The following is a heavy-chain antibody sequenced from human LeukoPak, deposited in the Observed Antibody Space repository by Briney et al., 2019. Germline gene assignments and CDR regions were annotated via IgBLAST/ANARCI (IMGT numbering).Heavy chain of an antibody. CDR1: GYTFTSYA. D-gene: IGHD1-1*01. CDR2: INAGNGNT. J-gene: IGHJ4*02. Sequence: ASVKVSCKASGYTFTSYAMHWVRQAPGQRLEWMGWINAGNGNTKYSQKFQGRVTMTRDTSTSTVYMELSSLRSEDTAVYYCARGTGTHWGQGTLVTVSS. CDR3: ARGTGTH. V-gene: IGHV1-3*01.